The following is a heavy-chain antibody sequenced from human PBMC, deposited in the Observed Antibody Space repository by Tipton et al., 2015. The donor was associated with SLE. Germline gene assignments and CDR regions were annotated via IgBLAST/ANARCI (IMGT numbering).Heavy chain of an antibody. V-gene: IGHV4-61*09. Sequence: TLSLTCTVSGGPISSGSYYWSWIRQPAGKGLEWIGYIYTSGSTNYNPSLKSRVTISVDTSKTQFSLKLSSVTAADTAVYYCARGYGYGPFDYWGQGTLVTVSS. CDR2: IYTSGST. D-gene: IGHD5-18*01. J-gene: IGHJ4*02. CDR1: GGPISSGSYY. CDR3: ARGYGYGPFDY.